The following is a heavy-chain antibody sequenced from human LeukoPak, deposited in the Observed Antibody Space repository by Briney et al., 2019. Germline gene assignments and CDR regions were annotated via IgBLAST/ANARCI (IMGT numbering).Heavy chain of an antibody. CDR3: AKGPYYYDGSGYYYNAFDI. V-gene: IGHV3-23*01. J-gene: IGHJ3*02. CDR1: GFTFSNYA. D-gene: IGHD3-22*01. CDR2: ISGSGGST. Sequence: GGSLRLSCAASGFTFSNYAMSWVRQAPGKGLEWVSTISGSGGSTYYADSVKGRFTISRDNSKGTLYLQMYSLRAEDTAVYYCAKGPYYYDGSGYYYNAFDIWGQGTMVTVSS.